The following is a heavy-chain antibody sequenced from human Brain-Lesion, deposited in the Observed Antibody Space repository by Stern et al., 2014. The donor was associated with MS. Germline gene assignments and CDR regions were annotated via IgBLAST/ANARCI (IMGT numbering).Heavy chain of an antibody. V-gene: IGHV1-2*04. CDR2: INPNSGGK. D-gene: IGHD2-2*01. Sequence: VQLEESGAEVKKPGASVRVSCEASGNSFTHFYIHWVRQAPGQGLEWMGWINPNSGGKKFAQKFQGWVTITRDTSMTTAYMEVTSLTSDDTAVYYCARGGRYYADYWGQGTLVTVSS. CDR1: GNSFTHFY. J-gene: IGHJ4*02. CDR3: ARGGRYYADY.